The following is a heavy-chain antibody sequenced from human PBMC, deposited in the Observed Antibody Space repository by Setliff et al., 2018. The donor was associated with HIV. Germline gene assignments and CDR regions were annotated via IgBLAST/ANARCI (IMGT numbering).Heavy chain of an antibody. CDR3: ARPMEIGRHPVAGQRDAFDI. J-gene: IGHJ3*02. CDR1: GFTFSSYW. V-gene: IGHV3-74*03. CDR2: MNSDGSRT. Sequence: PGESLTISCAASGFTFSSYWMHWVRQLPGKGLVWVSSMNSDGSRTTYADSVKGRFTISRDNAKKMLYVQMNSLRAEDTAVYYCARPMEIGRHPVAGQRDAFDIWGQGTMVTVSS. D-gene: IGHD6-19*01.